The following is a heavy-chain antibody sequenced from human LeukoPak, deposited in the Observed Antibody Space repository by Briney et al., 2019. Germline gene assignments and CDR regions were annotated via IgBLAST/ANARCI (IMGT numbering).Heavy chain of an antibody. CDR1: GFTFSSFW. D-gene: IGHD6-13*01. J-gene: IGHJ4*02. CDR3: ARDPGSSSFDY. CDR2: IDQDGSVR. Sequence: TGGSLRLSCVASGFTFSSFWMSWVRQAPGKGLEFVANIDQDGSVRNYVDSVKGRFIISRDNAKNSLYLQMDSLRAEDTAVYICARDPGSSSFDYWGLGTPVTVSS. V-gene: IGHV3-7*01.